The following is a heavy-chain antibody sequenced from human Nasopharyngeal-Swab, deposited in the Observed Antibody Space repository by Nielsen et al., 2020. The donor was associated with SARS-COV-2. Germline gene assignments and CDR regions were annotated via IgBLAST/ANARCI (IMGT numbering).Heavy chain of an antibody. V-gene: IGHV1-24*01. J-gene: IGHJ6*02. CDR3: ATGAAVAGTPISYYYYYGMDV. CDR1: GYTLTELS. Sequence: ASVKVSCKVSGYTLTELSMHWVRQAPGKGLEWMGGFDPEDGETIYAQKFQGRVTMTEDTSTDTAYMGLSSLRSEDTAVYYCATGAAVAGTPISYYYYYGMDVWGQGTTVTVSS. CDR2: FDPEDGET. D-gene: IGHD6-19*01.